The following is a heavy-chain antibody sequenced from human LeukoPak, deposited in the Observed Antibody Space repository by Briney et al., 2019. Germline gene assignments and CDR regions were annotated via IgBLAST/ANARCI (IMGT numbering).Heavy chain of an antibody. CDR1: GYSFTNYG. J-gene: IGHJ4*02. CDR2: ISGYNSKP. Sequence: ASVKVSCKTSGYSFTNYGITWVRQAPGQGLEWMGWISGYNSKPFYAQKLQGRVTMTTDTSTSTAYMELRSLRSDDTAVYYCAREGGIVATRYDYWGQGTLVTVSS. CDR3: AREGGIVATRYDY. D-gene: IGHD5-12*01. V-gene: IGHV1-18*01.